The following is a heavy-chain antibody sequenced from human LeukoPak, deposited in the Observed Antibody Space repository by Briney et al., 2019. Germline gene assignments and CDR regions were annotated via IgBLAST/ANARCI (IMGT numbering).Heavy chain of an antibody. CDR3: VGNESAVATFCFDY. CDR2: IKEDGSHK. D-gene: IGHD5-24*01. V-gene: IGHV3-7*01. J-gene: IGHJ4*02. CDR1: GFSLHNYC. Sequence: GVSVSLSRAVSGFSLHNYCMSGVRQAPGRGLEGVGNIKEDGSHKNYVGSVKGRFTISRHNAKNSLYLEVNSLRAGDTAVLYWVGNESAVATFCFDYWGQGTLVTVSS.